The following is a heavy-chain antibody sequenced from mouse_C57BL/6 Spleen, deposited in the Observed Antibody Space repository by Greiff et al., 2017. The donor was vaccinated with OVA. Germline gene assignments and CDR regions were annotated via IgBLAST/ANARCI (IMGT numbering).Heavy chain of an antibody. V-gene: IGHV5-16*01. CDR1: GFTFSDYY. D-gene: IGHD1-1*02. J-gene: IGHJ3*01. CDR3: ARVVGRGFAY. CDR2: INYDGSST. Sequence: EVMLVESEGGLVQPGSSMKLSCTASGFTFSDYYMAWVRQVPEKGLEWVANINYDGSSTYYLDSLKSRFIISRDNAKNILYLQMSSLKSEDTATYYCARVVGRGFAYWGQGTLVTVSA.